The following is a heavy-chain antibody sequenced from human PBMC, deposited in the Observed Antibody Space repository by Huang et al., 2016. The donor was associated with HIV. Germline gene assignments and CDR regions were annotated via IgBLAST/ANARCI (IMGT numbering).Heavy chain of an antibody. D-gene: IGHD3-22*01. J-gene: IGHJ4*02. V-gene: IGHV1-69*13. CDR3: ARARGYYDSSVSYYFDY. CDR2: SIPSFGTA. CDR1: GGTFSSYA. Sequence: QVQLVQSGAEVKKPGSSVKVSCKASGGTFSSYAISWVRQAPGQGLEGMVGSIPSFGTANDAQKFQGRVTITADESTSTAYMELSSLRSEDTAVYYCARARGYYDSSVSYYFDYWGQGTLVTVSS.